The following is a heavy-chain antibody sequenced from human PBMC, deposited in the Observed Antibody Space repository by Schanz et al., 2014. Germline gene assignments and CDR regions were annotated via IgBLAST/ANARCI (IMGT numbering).Heavy chain of an antibody. CDR3: ASSGAGYSSSWDFDY. D-gene: IGHD6-13*01. Sequence: QVQLVQSGPEVEKPGASVKVSCKTSGYTFTEYTMYWLRQAPGQRLEWMGWIIPILGIANYAQKFQGRVTITADKSTFTAYMDVSSLRSEDTAVYYCASSGAGYSSSWDFDYWGQGTLVTVSS. V-gene: IGHV1-69*10. CDR1: GYTFTEYT. J-gene: IGHJ4*02. CDR2: IIPILGIA.